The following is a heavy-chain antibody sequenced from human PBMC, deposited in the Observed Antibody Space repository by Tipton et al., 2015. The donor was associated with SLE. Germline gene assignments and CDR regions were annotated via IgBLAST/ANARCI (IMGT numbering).Heavy chain of an antibody. Sequence: TLSLTCTVSGGSISSYYWSWIRQPPGKGLEWIGYIYYSGSTNYNPSLKSRVTISVDTSKNQFSLKLSSVTAADTAVYYCARGGVEDYWGQGTLLTVSS. CDR2: IYYSGST. J-gene: IGHJ4*02. D-gene: IGHD1-1*01. V-gene: IGHV4-59*01. CDR3: ARGGVEDY. CDR1: GGSISSYY.